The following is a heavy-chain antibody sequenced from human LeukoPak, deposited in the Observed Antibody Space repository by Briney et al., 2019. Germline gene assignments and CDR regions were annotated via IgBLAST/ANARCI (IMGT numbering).Heavy chain of an antibody. CDR3: ARNGLIGNVLTD. CDR1: GFTVSSNY. J-gene: IGHJ4*02. CDR2: IYSGGST. Sequence: PGGTLRLSCAASGFTVSSNYMSWVRQAPGKGLEWVSVIYSGGSTYYADSVKGRFTISRDNAKNSLSLQMNSLRAEDTAIYYCARNGLIGNVLTDWGQGTLVTVSS. D-gene: IGHD3-9*01. V-gene: IGHV3-53*01.